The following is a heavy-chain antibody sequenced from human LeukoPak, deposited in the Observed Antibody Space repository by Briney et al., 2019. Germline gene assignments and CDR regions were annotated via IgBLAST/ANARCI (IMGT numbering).Heavy chain of an antibody. CDR3: AKEGRIAAAGNYFDY. CDR2: ISYDGGNK. V-gene: IGHV3-30*18. D-gene: IGHD6-13*01. CDR1: GFTFSSYG. J-gene: IGHJ4*02. Sequence: GGSLRLSCAASGFTFSSYGMHWVRQAPGKGLEWVAVISYDGGNKYFADSVKGRFTISRDNSKNTLYPQMNSLRPEDTAVYSCAKEGRIAAAGNYFDYWGQGTLVTVSS.